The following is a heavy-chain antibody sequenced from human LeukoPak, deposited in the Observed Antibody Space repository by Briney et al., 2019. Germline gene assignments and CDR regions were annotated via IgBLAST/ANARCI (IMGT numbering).Heavy chain of an antibody. D-gene: IGHD3-22*01. CDR2: IYTSGST. CDR1: GGSISSGSYY. CDR3: ARASGYRPHYYCYYYMDV. V-gene: IGHV4-61*02. Sequence: SETLSLTCTVSGGSISSGSYYWSWIRQPAGKGLEWIGRIYTSGSTNYNPSLKSRVTISVDTSKNQFSLKLSSVTAADTAVYYCARASGYRPHYYCYYYMDVWGKGTTVTVSS. J-gene: IGHJ6*03.